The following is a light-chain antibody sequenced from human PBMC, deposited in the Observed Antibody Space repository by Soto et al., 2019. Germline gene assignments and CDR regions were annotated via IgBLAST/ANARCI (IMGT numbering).Light chain of an antibody. CDR2: EVS. J-gene: IGLJ7*01. CDR3: CSYGGSMAV. CDR1: SSDVGSHNL. Sequence: QSALTQPASVSGSPGQSITISCTGTSSDVGSHNLVSWYQQHPGQAPKLMIYEVSKRPLGVSARFSASKSGNTASLTFSGLQAEDEADYYCCSYGGSMAVFGGGTQLTVL. V-gene: IGLV2-23*02.